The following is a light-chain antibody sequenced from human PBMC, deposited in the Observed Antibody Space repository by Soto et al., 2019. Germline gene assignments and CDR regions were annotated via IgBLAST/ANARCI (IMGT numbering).Light chain of an antibody. CDR3: YSYAGSFTWV. Sequence: QAVVTQPRSVSGSPGQSVTISCTGTSNDVGGNNFVSWYQQLPGKAPKLMISEVSNRPSGVSNRFSGSKSGNTASLTISGLQADDEGDYYCYSYAGSFTWVFGGGTKLTVL. J-gene: IGLJ3*02. CDR1: SNDVGGNNF. CDR2: EVS. V-gene: IGLV2-11*01.